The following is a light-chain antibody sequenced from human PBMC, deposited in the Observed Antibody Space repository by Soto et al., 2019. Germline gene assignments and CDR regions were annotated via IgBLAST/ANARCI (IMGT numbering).Light chain of an antibody. Sequence: QSALTQPASVSRSPGQSITISCTGTSSDVGGYNSVSWYQQHPGKAPKLMIFEVSNRPSEVSNRFSGSKSGNTASLTISGPQAEDEADYYCSSYTISNTYVFGTGTKVTV. CDR3: SSYTISNTYV. J-gene: IGLJ1*01. CDR1: SSDVGGYNS. CDR2: EVS. V-gene: IGLV2-14*01.